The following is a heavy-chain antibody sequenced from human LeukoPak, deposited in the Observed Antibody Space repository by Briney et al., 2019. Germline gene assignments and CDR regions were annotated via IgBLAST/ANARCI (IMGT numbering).Heavy chain of an antibody. D-gene: IGHD1-1*01. V-gene: IGHV4-59*01. Sequence: SETLSLTCTGSGGSISSYYWSWIRQPPGKGLEWIGYIYYSGSTNYNPSLKSRVTISVDTSKNQFSLKLSSVTAADTAVYYCARDRGTSYYYYGMDVWGQGTTVTVSS. CDR2: IYYSGST. CDR3: ARDRGTSYYYYGMDV. CDR1: GGSISSYY. J-gene: IGHJ6*02.